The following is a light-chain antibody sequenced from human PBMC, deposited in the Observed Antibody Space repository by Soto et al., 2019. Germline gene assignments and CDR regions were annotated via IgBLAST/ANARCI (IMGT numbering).Light chain of an antibody. CDR3: CSLTTSHTYV. CDR2: HVT. J-gene: IGLJ1*01. CDR1: SSDIGHYDY. V-gene: IGLV2-14*03. Sequence: QSALTQPASVSGSPGQSITISCTGTSSDIGHYDYVSWYQPHPGKAPKLMIYHVTYRLSGVSNRYSGSKSGNSASLTISGLQADEEADYYCCSLTTSHTYVLGSGTKVTVL.